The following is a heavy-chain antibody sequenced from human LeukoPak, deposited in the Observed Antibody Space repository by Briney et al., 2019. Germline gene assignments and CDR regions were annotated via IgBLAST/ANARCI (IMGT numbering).Heavy chain of an antibody. J-gene: IGHJ4*02. Sequence: PGGSLRLSCAASGSTFSSYSMNWVRQAPGKGLEWVSYISSSSSTIYYADSVKGRFTISRDNAKNSLYLKMKSLRAEDSAVYYGATGDSSGYYEIAYWGQGTLVTVSS. CDR2: ISSSSSTI. CDR1: GSTFSSYS. V-gene: IGHV3-48*04. D-gene: IGHD3-22*01. CDR3: ATGDSSGYYEIAY.